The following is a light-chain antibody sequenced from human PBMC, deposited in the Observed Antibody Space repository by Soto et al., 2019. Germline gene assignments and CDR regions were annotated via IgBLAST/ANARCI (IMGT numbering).Light chain of an antibody. CDR3: NSYTSSSTYV. J-gene: IGLJ1*01. CDR2: EVS. V-gene: IGLV2-14*01. CDR1: SRGVGGYNY. Sequence: QSLLTQPASLACSAAESSTISCAGSSRGVGGYNYIPSYQQHPGNAPHTTIYEVSNRPSGVSNSFSGSKSGNTASLTISGLQDENEADYYCNSYTSSSTYVFGTGPKVTV.